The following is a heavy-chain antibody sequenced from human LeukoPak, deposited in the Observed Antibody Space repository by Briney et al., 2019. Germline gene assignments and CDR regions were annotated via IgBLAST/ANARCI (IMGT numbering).Heavy chain of an antibody. Sequence: PGRSLRLSCAASGFTFSSYGMHWVRQAPGKGLEWVAVIWYDGSNKYYADSVKGRFTISRDNSKNTLYLQMNSLRAEDTAVYYCARDDDYGDYGFGHWGQGTLVTVSS. CDR1: GFTFSSYG. V-gene: IGHV3-33*01. J-gene: IGHJ4*02. CDR2: IWYDGSNK. CDR3: ARDDDYGDYGFGH. D-gene: IGHD4-17*01.